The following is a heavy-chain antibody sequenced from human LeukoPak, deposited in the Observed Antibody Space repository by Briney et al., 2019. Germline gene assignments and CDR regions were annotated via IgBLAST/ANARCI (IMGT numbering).Heavy chain of an antibody. D-gene: IGHD2-2*02. CDR2: INRGSTSI. V-gene: IGHV3-48*04. CDR1: GFMFSTYN. J-gene: IGHJ5*02. Sequence: PGGSLRLSCAASGFMFSTYNMNWVRQAPGKGPEWVSYINRGSTSIFYADSVKGRFTISRDNAKDSLYLQMNSLRAEDTAVYYCAKGLYCGSTSCYTVKGTWFDPWGQGTLVTVSS. CDR3: AKGLYCGSTSCYTVKGTWFDP.